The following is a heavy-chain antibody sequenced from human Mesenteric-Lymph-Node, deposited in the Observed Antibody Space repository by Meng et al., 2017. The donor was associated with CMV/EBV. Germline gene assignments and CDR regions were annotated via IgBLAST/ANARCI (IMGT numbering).Heavy chain of an antibody. V-gene: IGHV1-58*01. J-gene: IGHJ5*02. D-gene: IGHD6-13*01. CDR1: GFTFTSSA. CDR2: IVVGSGNT. CDR3: ARGILYSSTNNWFDP. Sequence: SVKVSCKASGFTFTSSAVQWVRQARGQRLEWIGWIVVGSGNTNYAQKFQGRVTITRNTSIGTAYMELSSLRSEDTAVYYCARGILYSSTNNWFDPWGQGTLVTVSS.